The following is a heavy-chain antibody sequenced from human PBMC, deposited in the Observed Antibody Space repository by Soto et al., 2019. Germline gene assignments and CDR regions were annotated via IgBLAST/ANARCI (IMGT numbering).Heavy chain of an antibody. V-gene: IGHV1-2*02. CDR2: INPNSGGT. CDR1: GYTFTGYY. CDR3: ARVMTRSGFCSWFDP. D-gene: IGHD2-15*01. Sequence: ASVKVSCKASGYTFTGYYMHWVRQAPGQGLEWMGWINPNSGGTNYAQKFQGRVTMTRDTSISTAYMELSRLRSDDTAVYYCARVMTRSGFCSWFDPWGQGTLVTVPS. J-gene: IGHJ5*02.